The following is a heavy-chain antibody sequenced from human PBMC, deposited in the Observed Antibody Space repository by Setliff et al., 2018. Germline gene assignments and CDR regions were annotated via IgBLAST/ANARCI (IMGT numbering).Heavy chain of an antibody. CDR3: ARRETYYNFWSGYFDY. CDR1: GGSISSSSYY. J-gene: IGHJ4*02. Sequence: SETLSLTCTVSGGSISSSSYYWGWIRQPPGKGLEWIGSIYYSGSTYYNPSLKSRVTISVDTSKNQFSLKLSSVTAADTAVYYCARRETYYNFWSGYFDYWGQGTLVTLSS. V-gene: IGHV4-39*07. CDR2: IYYSGST. D-gene: IGHD3-3*01.